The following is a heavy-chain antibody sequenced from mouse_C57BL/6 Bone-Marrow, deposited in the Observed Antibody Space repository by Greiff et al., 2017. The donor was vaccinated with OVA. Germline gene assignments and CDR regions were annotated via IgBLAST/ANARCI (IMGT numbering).Heavy chain of an antibody. CDR1: GYTFTSYW. CDR3: ARVRCDY. J-gene: IGHJ2*01. CDR2: IDPSDSYT. Sequence: QVQLQQSGAELVKPGASVKLSCKASGYTFTSYWMQWVKQRPGQGLEWIGEIDPSDSYTNYNQKFKGKATLTVDTSSSTAYMQLSSLTSEDSAVYYCARVRCDYWGKGTTLTVSS. V-gene: IGHV1-50*01.